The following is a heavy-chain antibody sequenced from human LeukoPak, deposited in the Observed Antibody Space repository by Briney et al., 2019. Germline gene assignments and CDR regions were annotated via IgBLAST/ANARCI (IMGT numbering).Heavy chain of an antibody. J-gene: IGHJ4*02. D-gene: IGHD2-21*01. CDR1: GFTFSSYA. CDR2: ISGSGGST. CDR3: ARVGGDGYNLFSIFDY. Sequence: GGSLRLSCAASGFTFSSYAMSWVRQAPGKGLGWVSAISGSGGSTYYADSVKGRFTISRDNSKNTLYLQMNSLRAEDTAVYYCARVGGDGYNLFSIFDYWGQGTLVTVSS. V-gene: IGHV3-23*01.